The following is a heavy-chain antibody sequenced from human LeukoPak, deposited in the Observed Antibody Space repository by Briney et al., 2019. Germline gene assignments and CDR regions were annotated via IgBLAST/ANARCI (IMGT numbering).Heavy chain of an antibody. CDR2: INTNTGNP. V-gene: IGHV7-4-1*02. J-gene: IGHJ6*02. CDR1: GYTFTSYA. CDR3: ARGGSGSINPSRPYGMDV. D-gene: IGHD3-10*01. Sequence: ASVKVSYKASGYTFTSYAMNWVRQAPGQGLEWMGWINTNTGNPTYAQGFTGRFVFSLDTSVSTAYLQISSLKASDTAMYYCARGGSGSINPSRPYGMDVWGQGTTVTVSS.